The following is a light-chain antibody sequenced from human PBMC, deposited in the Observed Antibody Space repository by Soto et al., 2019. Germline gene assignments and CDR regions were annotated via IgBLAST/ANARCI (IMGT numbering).Light chain of an antibody. CDR2: DAS. J-gene: IGKJ5*01. CDR1: QSVGSSY. Sequence: EIVLTQSPATLSLSQGERATLSCGASQSVGSSYLAWYQQKPGLAPRLLIYDASSRATGIPDRFSGSGSGTDFTLTISRLEPEDFAVYYCQQYGSSPPITFGQGTRLEIK. CDR3: QQYGSSPPIT. V-gene: IGKV3D-20*01.